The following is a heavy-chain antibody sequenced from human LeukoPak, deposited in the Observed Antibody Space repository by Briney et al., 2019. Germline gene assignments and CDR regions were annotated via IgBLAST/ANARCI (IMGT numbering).Heavy chain of an antibody. V-gene: IGHV1-69*13. D-gene: IGHD3-9*01. CDR3: ASAKPGYFGWLLPNWFDP. CDR1: GGTFSSYA. CDR2: IIPIFGTA. Sequence: SVKVSCKASGGTFSSYAISWVRQAPGQGLEWMGGIIPIFGTANYAQKFQGRVTITADESTSTAYMELSSLRSEDTAVYYCASAKPGYFGWLLPNWFDPWGQGTLVTVSS. J-gene: IGHJ5*02.